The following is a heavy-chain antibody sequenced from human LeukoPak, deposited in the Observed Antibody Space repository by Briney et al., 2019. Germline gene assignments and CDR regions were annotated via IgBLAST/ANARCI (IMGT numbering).Heavy chain of an antibody. CDR3: AREKRSYYYDSSGFFDY. Sequence: ASVKVSCKASGYTFINYGISWVRQARGQGLEWMGWTSGDNVNTYYAQKFLGRVIMTTDTSTTTAYMELRSLRPDDTAVYYCAREKRSYYYDSSGFFDYWGQGTLVTVSS. D-gene: IGHD3-22*01. CDR2: TSGDNVNT. CDR1: GYTFINYG. J-gene: IGHJ4*02. V-gene: IGHV1-18*01.